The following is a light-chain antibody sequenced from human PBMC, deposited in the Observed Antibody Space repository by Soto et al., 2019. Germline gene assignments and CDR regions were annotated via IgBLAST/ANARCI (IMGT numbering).Light chain of an antibody. CDR3: SSFTGSTTWV. CDR1: SSDVGGYNY. J-gene: IGLJ3*02. Sequence: QSALTQPASVSGSPGQSITMFCTGTSSDVGGYNYVSWYQQHPGKAPKLIIYEVSNRPSGISKRFSGSKSANTASLTISGLQAEDDAEYYCSSFTGSTTWVFGGGTKLTVL. CDR2: EVS. V-gene: IGLV2-14*01.